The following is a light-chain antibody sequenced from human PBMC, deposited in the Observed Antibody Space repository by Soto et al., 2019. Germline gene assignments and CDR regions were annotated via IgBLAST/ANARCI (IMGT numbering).Light chain of an antibody. CDR1: RRDIGTYKY. J-gene: IGLJ1*01. V-gene: IGLV2-14*01. Sequence: QSVLTQPASVSGSPGQSITISCTGTRRDIGTYKYVCWYQHHPGKVPKLLIYEVSNRPSGVSNRFSGSKSGNTASLTISGLQTGDEGDYSCGAWDSSLDVYVFGGGTKLTVL. CDR2: EVS. CDR3: GAWDSSLDVYV.